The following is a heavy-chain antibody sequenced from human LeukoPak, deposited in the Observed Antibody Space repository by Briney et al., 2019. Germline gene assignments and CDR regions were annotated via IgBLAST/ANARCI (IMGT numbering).Heavy chain of an antibody. D-gene: IGHD1-26*01. J-gene: IGHJ1*01. CDR3: ATQGIYSGSYYGV. V-gene: IGHV3-11*06. CDR1: GFTFSDYY. CDR2: ITSSSSYT. Sequence: GGSLRLSCTASGFTFSDYYMNWIPQAPGKGLEWISYITSSSSYTKYADSVKGRFTMSRDNAKNSLYLQMNSLRAEDTAVYYCATQGIYSGSYYGVWGQGTLVTVSS.